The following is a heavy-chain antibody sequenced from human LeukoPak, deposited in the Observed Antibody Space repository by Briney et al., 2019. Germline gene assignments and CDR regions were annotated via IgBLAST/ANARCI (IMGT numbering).Heavy chain of an antibody. V-gene: IGHV3-23*01. Sequence: PRGTLRLSCAASGCTFNRYGMSWVRQAPGKGLEWVSGISASGANRYYADSVKGRFTISRDNSRDTLSVQINSLRAEDTAVYYCAELQSVVIPAAMLGFDYWGQGILVTVSS. D-gene: IGHD2-2*01. CDR3: AELQSVVIPAAMLGFDY. CDR1: GCTFNRYG. J-gene: IGHJ4*02. CDR2: ISASGANR.